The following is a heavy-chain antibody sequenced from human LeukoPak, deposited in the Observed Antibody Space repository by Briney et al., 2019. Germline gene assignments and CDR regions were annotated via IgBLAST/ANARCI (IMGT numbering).Heavy chain of an antibody. J-gene: IGHJ6*03. V-gene: IGHV1-46*01. CDR1: GYTFTSYY. CDR2: INPSGGST. CDR3: ARDPLLWFGEAGGYMDV. D-gene: IGHD3-10*01. Sequence: ASVKVSCKASGYTFTSYYMHWVRQAPGQGLEWMGIINPSGGSTSYAQKFQGRVTMTRDMSTSTVYMELSSLRSEDTAVYYCARDPLLWFGEAGGYMDVWGKGTTVTVPS.